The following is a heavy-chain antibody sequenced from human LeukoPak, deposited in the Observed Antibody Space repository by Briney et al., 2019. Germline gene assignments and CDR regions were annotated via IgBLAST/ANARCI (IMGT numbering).Heavy chain of an antibody. J-gene: IGHJ3*02. CDR3: ARGANYYDSSGYPHDAFDI. Sequence: PSQTLSLTCAVSGGSISSGGYSWSWIRQPPGKGLGRFGYIYHSGSTYYNPSRKGRVTISVGRSTIQFSLKLSSVTAANTAVYYCARGANYYDSSGYPHDAFDIWGQGTMVTVSS. CDR1: GGSISSGGYS. D-gene: IGHD3-22*01. V-gene: IGHV4-30-2*01. CDR2: IYHSGST.